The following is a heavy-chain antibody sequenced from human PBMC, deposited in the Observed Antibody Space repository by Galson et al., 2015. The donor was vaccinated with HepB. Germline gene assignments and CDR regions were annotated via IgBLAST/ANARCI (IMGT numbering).Heavy chain of an antibody. D-gene: IGHD1-26*01. J-gene: IGHJ6*03. CDR1: GFTFSGSA. Sequence: SLRLSCAASGFTFSGSAMHWVRQASGTGLEWVGRIRSKANSYATAYAASVKGRFTISRDDSKNTAYLQMNSLKTEDTAVYYCTRPSGTLYYMDVWGKGTTVTVSS. V-gene: IGHV3-73*01. CDR2: IRSKANSYAT. CDR3: TRPSGTLYYMDV.